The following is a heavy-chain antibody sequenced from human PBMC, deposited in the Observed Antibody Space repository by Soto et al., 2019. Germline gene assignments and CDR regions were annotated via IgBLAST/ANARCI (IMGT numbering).Heavy chain of an antibody. J-gene: IGHJ4*02. Sequence: SETLSLTCTVSGGSISSSSYYWGWIRQPPGKGLEWIGSIYYSGSTYYNPSLKIRVTISVDTSKNQFSLKLSSVTAADTAVYYCARQIGGSITIFGVTPTYFDYWGQGTLVTVSS. CDR1: GGSISSSSYY. CDR3: ARQIGGSITIFGVTPTYFDY. CDR2: IYYSGST. V-gene: IGHV4-39*01. D-gene: IGHD3-3*01.